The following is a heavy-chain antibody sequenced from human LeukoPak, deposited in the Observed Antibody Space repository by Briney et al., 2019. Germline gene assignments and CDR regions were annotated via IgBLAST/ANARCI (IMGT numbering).Heavy chain of an antibody. CDR3: ARGTASRYDFWSGYDY. D-gene: IGHD3-3*01. J-gene: IGHJ4*02. Sequence: GGSLRLSCAASGFTFSSSSMNWVRQAPGKGLEWVSSISSSSSYIYYADSVKGRFTISRDNAKNSLYLQMNSLRAEDTAVYYCARGTASRYDFWSGYDYWGQGTLVTVSS. V-gene: IGHV3-21*01. CDR2: ISSSSSYI. CDR1: GFTFSSSS.